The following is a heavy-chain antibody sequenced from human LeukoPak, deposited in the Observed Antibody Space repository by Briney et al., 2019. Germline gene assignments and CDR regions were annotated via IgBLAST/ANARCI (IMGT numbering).Heavy chain of an antibody. CDR1: GFTVSSNY. CDR2: IYSGGST. V-gene: IGHV3-66*01. CDR3: ASNYGSGGDYYFDY. D-gene: IGHD3-10*01. J-gene: IGHJ4*02. Sequence: GGSLRLSCAASGFTVSSNYMSWVRQAPGKGLKWVSVIYSGGSTYYADSVKGRFTISRDNAKNSLYLQMNSLRAEDTAVYYCASNYGSGGDYYFDYWGQGTLVTVSS.